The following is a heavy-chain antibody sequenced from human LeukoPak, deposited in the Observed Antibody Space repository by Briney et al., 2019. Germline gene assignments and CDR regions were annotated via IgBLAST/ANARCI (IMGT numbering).Heavy chain of an antibody. CDR3: ARDCSSTSCYGLNAFDI. CDR1: GGSISSYY. CDR2: IYYSGST. J-gene: IGHJ3*02. Sequence: SETLSLTCTVSGGSISSYYWSWIRQPPGKGLEGIGYIYYSGSTNYNPSLTIRVTISVDTSKNQFSLKLSSVTAADTAVYYCARDCSSTSCYGLNAFDIWGQGTMVTVSS. V-gene: IGHV4-59*01. D-gene: IGHD2-2*01.